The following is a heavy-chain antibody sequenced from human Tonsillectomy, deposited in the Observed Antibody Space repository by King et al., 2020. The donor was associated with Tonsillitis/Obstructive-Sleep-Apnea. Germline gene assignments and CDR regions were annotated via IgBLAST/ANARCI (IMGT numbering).Heavy chain of an antibody. J-gene: IGHJ4*02. CDR2: IDHSGST. D-gene: IGHD3/OR15-3a*01. CDR1: GGSFSGYF. CDR3: ARGSVEQDWTFDY. Sequence: VQLQQWGAGLLKPSETLSLTCGVYGGSFSGYFWTWIRQTPGKGLEWIGEIDHSGSTNNNPSLKSRVTMSVDTSKNQFSLNLSSVTAADTAVYYCARGSVEQDWTFDYWGQGTLVTVSS. V-gene: IGHV4-34*01.